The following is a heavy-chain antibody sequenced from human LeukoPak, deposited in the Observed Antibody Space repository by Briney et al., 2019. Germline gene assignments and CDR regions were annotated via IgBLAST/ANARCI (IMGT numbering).Heavy chain of an antibody. D-gene: IGHD2-2*01. Sequence: PGGSLRLSCAASGFTFSSYGMHWVRQAPGKGLEWVAFIRYDGSNKYYADSVKGRFTISRDNSKNTLYLQMNSLGAEDTAVYYCAKEQWGYCSSTSCSDAFDIWGQGTMVTVSS. CDR3: AKEQWGYCSSTSCSDAFDI. J-gene: IGHJ3*02. CDR2: IRYDGSNK. CDR1: GFTFSSYG. V-gene: IGHV3-30*02.